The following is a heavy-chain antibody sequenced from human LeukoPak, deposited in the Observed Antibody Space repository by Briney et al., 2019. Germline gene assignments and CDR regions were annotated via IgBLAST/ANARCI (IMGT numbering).Heavy chain of an antibody. D-gene: IGHD3-22*01. CDR3: ARDQYYYDSSGYSRFDY. Sequence: ASVKVSCKASGYTFTSYYMHWVRQAPGQGLEWMGIINPSGGSTSYAQKFQGRVTMTTDTSTSTAYVELRSLRSDDTAVYYCARDQYYYDSSGYSRFDYWGQGTLVTVSS. CDR2: INPSGGST. CDR1: GYTFTSYY. V-gene: IGHV1-46*01. J-gene: IGHJ4*02.